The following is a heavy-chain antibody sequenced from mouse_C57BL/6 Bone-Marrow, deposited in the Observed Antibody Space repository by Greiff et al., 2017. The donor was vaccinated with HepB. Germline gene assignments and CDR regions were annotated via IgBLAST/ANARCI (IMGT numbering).Heavy chain of an antibody. J-gene: IGHJ1*03. CDR3: ATRNHGSSRYWYFDV. CDR1: GYTFTSYG. V-gene: IGHV1-81*01. Sequence: QVQLQQSGAELARPGASVKLSCKASGYTFTSYGISWVKQRTGQGLEWIGEIYPRSGNTYYNEKFKGKATLTADKSSSTAYMELRSLTSEDSAVYFCATRNHGSSRYWYFDVWGTGTTVTVSS. CDR2: IYPRSGNT. D-gene: IGHD1-1*01.